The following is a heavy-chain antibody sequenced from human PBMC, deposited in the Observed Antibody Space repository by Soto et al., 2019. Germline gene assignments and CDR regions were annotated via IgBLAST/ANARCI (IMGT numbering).Heavy chain of an antibody. CDR3: ARLRPILAVAGTDY. V-gene: IGHV4-39*01. Sequence: QLQLQESGPGLVKPSETLSLTCTVSGGSISSSSYYWGWIRQPPGKGLEWIGSIYYSGNTYYNPSLKSRVTIFVDTSKNQFSLRLSSVTAADTAVYYCARLRPILAVAGTDYWGQGTLVTVSS. J-gene: IGHJ4*02. CDR1: GGSISSSSYY. D-gene: IGHD6-19*01. CDR2: IYYSGNT.